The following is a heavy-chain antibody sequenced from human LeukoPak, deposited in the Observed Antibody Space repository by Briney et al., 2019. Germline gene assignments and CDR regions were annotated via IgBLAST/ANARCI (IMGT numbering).Heavy chain of an antibody. D-gene: IGHD6-19*01. V-gene: IGHV3-23*01. J-gene: IGHJ4*02. CDR3: AKESSQWLVPY. Sequence: PGGSLRLSCAASGFTFSTYAMTWVRQAPGKGLDWVSGITGNGGSTYYADSVKGRFTISRDNSKNTLYLQMDSLRAEDTAVYHCAKESSQWLVPYWGRGTLVTVSS. CDR2: ITGNGGST. CDR1: GFTFSTYA.